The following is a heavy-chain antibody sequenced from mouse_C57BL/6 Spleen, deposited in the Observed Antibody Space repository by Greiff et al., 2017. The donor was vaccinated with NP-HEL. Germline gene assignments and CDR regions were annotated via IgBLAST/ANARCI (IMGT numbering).Heavy chain of an antibody. D-gene: IGHD2-5*01. CDR3: AAYYSNYGAMDY. CDR1: GYTFTSYW. CDR2: IDPSDSYT. V-gene: IGHV1-59*01. Sequence: VQLQQPGAELVRPGTSVKLSCKASGYTFTSYWMHWVKQRPGQGLEWIGVIDPSDSYTNYNQKFKGKATLTVDTSSSTAYMQLSSLTSEDSAVYYCAAYYSNYGAMDYWGQGTSVTVSS. J-gene: IGHJ4*01.